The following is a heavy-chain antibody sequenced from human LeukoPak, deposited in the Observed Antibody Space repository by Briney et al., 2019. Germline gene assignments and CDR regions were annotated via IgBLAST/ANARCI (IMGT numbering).Heavy chain of an antibody. J-gene: IGHJ6*03. CDR3: ARHNDYGDYDYYYYMDV. CDR2: IYPGDSDT. D-gene: IGHD4-17*01. V-gene: IGHV5-51*01. Sequence: GESLKISCKGSGYSFTSYCIGWVRQMPGKGLEWMGIIYPGDSDTRYSPSFQGQVTISADKSISTAYLQWSSLKASDTAMYYCARHNDYGDYDYYYYMDVWGKGTTVTVSS. CDR1: GYSFTSYC.